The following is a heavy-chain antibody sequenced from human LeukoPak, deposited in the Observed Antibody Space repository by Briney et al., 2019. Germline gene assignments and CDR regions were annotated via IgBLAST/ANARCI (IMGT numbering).Heavy chain of an antibody. CDR2: IQNIGTT. J-gene: IGHJ4*02. D-gene: IGHD6-13*01. Sequence: SETLSLTYTVAWAFISTYYWSWIGQPPPKGREWIGYIQNIGTTNHNPSLQSRVTISVDMSKNQFSLGLSSETAADTAVYYCERHGSSWSFDYWGQGTLVTVSS. V-gene: IGHV4-59*08. CDR3: ERHGSSWSFDY. CDR1: WAFISTYY.